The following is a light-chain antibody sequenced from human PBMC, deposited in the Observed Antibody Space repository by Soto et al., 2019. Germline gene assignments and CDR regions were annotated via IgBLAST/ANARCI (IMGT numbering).Light chain of an antibody. CDR1: SGHSSYA. J-gene: IGLJ3*02. CDR2: LNSDGSH. V-gene: IGLV4-69*01. Sequence: QSVLTQSPSASASLGASVKLICTLSSGHSSYAIAWHQQQPGKGPRYLMKLNSDGSHDKGDGIPDRFSGSSSGAERYLSISSLQSEDEADYYCQTWGTGIEVFGGGTQLNVL. CDR3: QTWGTGIEV.